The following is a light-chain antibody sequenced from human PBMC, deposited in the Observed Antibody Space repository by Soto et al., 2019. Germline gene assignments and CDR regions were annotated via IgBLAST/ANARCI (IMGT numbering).Light chain of an antibody. V-gene: IGKV3-11*01. CDR1: RSISSF. CDR2: DTS. Sequence: EVLLTQSPATLSLSPVERATLSFRASRSISSFSAWYQQKPGQAPRLLIYDTSIRATGVPARFTGSGSGTDFTLTISNLEADDFAVYYCQQRSNWPSSITFGQGTRLEIK. J-gene: IGKJ5*01. CDR3: QQRSNWPSSIT.